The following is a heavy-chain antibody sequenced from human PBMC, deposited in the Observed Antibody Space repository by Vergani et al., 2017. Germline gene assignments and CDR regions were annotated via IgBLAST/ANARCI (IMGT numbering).Heavy chain of an antibody. CDR1: GGSISSGSYY. J-gene: IGHJ3*02. Sequence: QLQLQESGSGLVKPSQTLSLTCAVSGGSISSGSYYWSWIRQPAGKGLEWIGRSYTSGSTNYNPSLKSRVTISVDTSKNQFSLKLSSVTAADTAVYYCARDGSGYDEAFDIWGQGTMVTVSS. CDR2: SYTSGST. CDR3: ARDGSGYDEAFDI. D-gene: IGHD5-12*01. V-gene: IGHV4-61*02.